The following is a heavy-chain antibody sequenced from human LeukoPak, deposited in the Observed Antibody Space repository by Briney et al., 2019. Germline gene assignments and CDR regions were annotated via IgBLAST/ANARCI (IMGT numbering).Heavy chain of an antibody. D-gene: IGHD6-13*01. V-gene: IGHV1-18*01. Sequence: ASVKVSCKASGYTFTSYGISGVRQAPGQGLEWMGWITAYNGKTNYAQTLQGRVTMTTDPSTSTAYMELRSLRSDDTAVYYCARAIIAAAGPQGYWGQGTLVSVSS. CDR3: ARAIIAAAGPQGY. J-gene: IGHJ4*02. CDR2: ITAYNGKT. CDR1: GYTFTSYG.